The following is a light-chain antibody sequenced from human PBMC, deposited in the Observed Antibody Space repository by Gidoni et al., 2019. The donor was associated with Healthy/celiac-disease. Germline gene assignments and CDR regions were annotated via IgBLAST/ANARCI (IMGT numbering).Light chain of an antibody. CDR3: QQRSNWPYT. CDR2: DAS. V-gene: IGKV3-11*01. CDR1: QRVSSY. J-gene: IGKJ2*01. Sequence: EIALTQSPATLSLSPGERATLSCRASQRVSSYLAWYQQKPGQAPRLLIYDASNRATGIPARFSGSGSGTDFTLTISSLELEDFAVYYCQQRSNWPYTFXQXTKLEIK.